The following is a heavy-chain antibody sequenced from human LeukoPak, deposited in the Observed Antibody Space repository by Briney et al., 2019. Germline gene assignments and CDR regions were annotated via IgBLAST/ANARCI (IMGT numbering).Heavy chain of an antibody. D-gene: IGHD3-22*01. CDR2: IYPGDSDT. CDR1: GYSFTSYW. Sequence: GESLKISCQGSGYSFTSYWIGWVRQMPGKGLEWMGIIYPGDSDTRYSPSFQGQVTISADKSISTAYLQWSSLKASDTAMYYCARHGIEYYYDSSGYYGFDYWGQGTLVTVSS. V-gene: IGHV5-51*01. J-gene: IGHJ4*02. CDR3: ARHGIEYYYDSSGYYGFDY.